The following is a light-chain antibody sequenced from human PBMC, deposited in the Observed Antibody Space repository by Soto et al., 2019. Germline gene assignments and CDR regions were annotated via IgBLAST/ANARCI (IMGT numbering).Light chain of an antibody. Sequence: EIVLMQSPGTLSLSPGERATLSCRASQIVSRTYFACYQQKSGQAPRLLISGASSRAAGIPDRFSGSGSGTDFTLSTCRLERQGVGVCYWQEYDSSVSFGGGAKVDSK. CDR3: QEYDSSVS. J-gene: IGKJ4*01. CDR2: GAS. V-gene: IGKV3-20*01. CDR1: QIVSRTY.